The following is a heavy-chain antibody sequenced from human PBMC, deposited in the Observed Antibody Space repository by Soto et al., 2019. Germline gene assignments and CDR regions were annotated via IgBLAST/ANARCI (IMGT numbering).Heavy chain of an antibody. V-gene: IGHV3-7*05. J-gene: IGHJ4*02. Sequence: WGSLRLSCSVSGFNFDSYWMNWVRQAPGKGLEWVANIKRDGSEKNYVDSVKGRFTISRDNSRNSLYLQLNSLRAEDTAMYYCAKDGQGPFDYWGQGTPVTVSS. CDR1: GFNFDSYW. CDR3: AKDGQGPFDY. CDR2: IKRDGSEK.